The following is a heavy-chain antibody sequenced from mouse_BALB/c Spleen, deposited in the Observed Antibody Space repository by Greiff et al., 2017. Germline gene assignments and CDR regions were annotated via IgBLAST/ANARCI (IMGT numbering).Heavy chain of an antibody. V-gene: IGHV1-5*01. CDR3: TPSFITTATGY. CDR1: GYTFTSYW. J-gene: IGHJ2*01. CDR2: IYPGNSDT. Sequence: DVQLQESGTVLARPGASVKMSCKASGYTFTSYWMHWVKQRPGQGLEWIGAIYPGNSDTSYNQKFKGKAKLTAVTSTSTAYMELSSLTNEDSAVYYCTPSFITTATGYWGQGTTLTVSS. D-gene: IGHD1-2*01.